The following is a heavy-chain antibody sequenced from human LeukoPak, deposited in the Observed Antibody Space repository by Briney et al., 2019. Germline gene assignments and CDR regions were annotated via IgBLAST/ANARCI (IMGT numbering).Heavy chain of an antibody. CDR3: ARGPPTDYYDSSGFYYVFDY. Sequence: SETLSLTCTVSGGSIGSYYWSWIRQPAGKGLEWIGRIYTSGGTVYNPSLKSRVTMSVDTSKNQFSLKLSSVTAADTAVYFCARGPPTDYYDSSGFYYVFDYWGQGTLVTVSS. D-gene: IGHD3-22*01. CDR2: IYTSGGT. J-gene: IGHJ4*02. CDR1: GGSIGSYY. V-gene: IGHV4-4*07.